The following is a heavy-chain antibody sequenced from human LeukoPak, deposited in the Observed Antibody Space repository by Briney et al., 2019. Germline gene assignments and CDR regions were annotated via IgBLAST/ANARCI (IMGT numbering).Heavy chain of an antibody. J-gene: IGHJ4*02. Sequence: GSLRLSCAASGSTFTDYYMTWIRQPPGRGMEWVSFITSSGSYTNYADSVKGRFTISRDNANNSLYLQMNSLRAEDTAVYYCARYPVGNYDSGFDYWGQGSLVIVSS. CDR3: ARYPVGNYDSGFDY. CDR2: ITSSGSYT. V-gene: IGHV3-11*06. CDR1: GSTFTDYY. D-gene: IGHD5-12*01.